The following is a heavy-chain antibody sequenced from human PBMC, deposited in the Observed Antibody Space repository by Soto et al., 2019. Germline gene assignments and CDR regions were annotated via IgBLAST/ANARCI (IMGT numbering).Heavy chain of an antibody. V-gene: IGHV3-23*01. CDR2: LSSTGGST. CDR3: AKDQGFLEWIPQGGLDV. D-gene: IGHD3-3*01. J-gene: IGHJ6*02. Sequence: EVQLLESGGGLAQPGGSLRLSCEVSGFTFRKYVMTWVRQAPGKGLEWVSSLSSTGGSTYYADSVKGRFTVSRDNSKNTLFLQMNSLRAEDTAIYYFAKDQGFLEWIPQGGLDVWCPGTTVAVSS. CDR1: GFTFRKYV.